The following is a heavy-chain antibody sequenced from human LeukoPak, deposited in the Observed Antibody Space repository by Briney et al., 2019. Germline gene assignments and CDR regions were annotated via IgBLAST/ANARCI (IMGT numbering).Heavy chain of an antibody. CDR1: GGSISRGNW. CDR2: IYHSGNT. V-gene: IGHV4-4*02. J-gene: IGHJ4*02. Sequence: SETLSLTCAVSGGSISRGNWWSWVRQPPGKGPEWIGEIYHSGNTNYNPSLKSRVTISVDKSKNQFSLKQSSVTAADTAVYYCAKKAAASAADYWGQGTLVTVSS. CDR3: AKKAAASAADY. D-gene: IGHD6-13*01.